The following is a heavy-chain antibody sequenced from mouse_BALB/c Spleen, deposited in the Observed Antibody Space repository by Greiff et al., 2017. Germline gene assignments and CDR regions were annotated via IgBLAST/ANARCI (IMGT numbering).Heavy chain of an antibody. CDR3: ARELRLRGPYAMDY. CDR2: IWAGGST. CDR1: GFSLTSYG. V-gene: IGHV2-9*02. Sequence: VQLKESGPGLVAPSQSLSITCTVSGFSLTSYGVHWVRQPPGKGLEWLGVIWAGGSTNYNSALMSRLSISKDNSKSQVFLKMNSLQTDDTAMYYCARELRLRGPYAMDYWGQGTSVTVSS. D-gene: IGHD1-2*01. J-gene: IGHJ4*01.